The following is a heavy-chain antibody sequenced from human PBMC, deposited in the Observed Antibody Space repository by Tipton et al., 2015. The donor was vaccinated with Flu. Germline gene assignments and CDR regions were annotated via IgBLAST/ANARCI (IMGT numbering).Heavy chain of an antibody. CDR1: GFTFNSYT. Sequence: RSLRLSCAASGFTFNSYTMHWVRQAPGEGLEWVAVISLDAGIEYYADSVKGRFTVSRDNSKSTLYLQMNSLRTEDTAVYYCASPIVADYWGQGTLVTVSS. J-gene: IGHJ4*02. D-gene: IGHD5-12*01. CDR2: ISLDAGIE. CDR3: ASPIVADY. V-gene: IGHV3-30*01.